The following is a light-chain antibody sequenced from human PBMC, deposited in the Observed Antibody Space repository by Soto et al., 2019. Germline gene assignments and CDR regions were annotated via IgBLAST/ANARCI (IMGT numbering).Light chain of an antibody. CDR2: KAS. CDR3: QQYNSYPLT. V-gene: IGKV1-5*03. Sequence: DIQMTQSPSTLSASVGDRVTITCRASQSISSWLAWYQQKPGKATKLLIYKASNLESVVPSRFSGSGSGTEFTLTISSLQPDDFATYYCQQYNSYPLTFGGGTKVEIK. CDR1: QSISSW. J-gene: IGKJ4*01.